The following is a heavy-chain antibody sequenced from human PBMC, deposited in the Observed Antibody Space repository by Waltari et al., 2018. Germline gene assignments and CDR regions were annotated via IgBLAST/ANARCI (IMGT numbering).Heavy chain of an antibody. J-gene: IGHJ6*02. V-gene: IGHV4-34*01. Sequence: QVQLQQWGAGLLKPSETLSLTCAVYGGSFSGYYWSWIRQPPGKGLEWLGEINHSGSTNYHPSRKSRVTISVDTSKNHFALKLSSVTAADTAVYYCARKGYDSSVYYGWGFYYYGMDVWGQGTTVTVSS. CDR1: GGSFSGYY. D-gene: IGHD3-22*01. CDR2: INHSGST. CDR3: ARKGYDSSVYYGWGFYYYGMDV.